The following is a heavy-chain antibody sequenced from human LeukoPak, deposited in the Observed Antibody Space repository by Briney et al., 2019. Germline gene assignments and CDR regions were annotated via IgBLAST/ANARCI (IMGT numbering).Heavy chain of an antibody. CDR1: GYSFTNYW. J-gene: IGHJ4*02. V-gene: IGHV5-51*01. Sequence: GESLKISCKGSGYSFTNYWIGWVRQVPGKGLEWMGIIYPGDSDTRYSPSFQGQVTISADKSVTTAYLQWSSLRASDTAMYYCARLSGDGYNTLGYWGQGTLVTVSS. D-gene: IGHD5-24*01. CDR2: IYPGDSDT. CDR3: ARLSGDGYNTLGY.